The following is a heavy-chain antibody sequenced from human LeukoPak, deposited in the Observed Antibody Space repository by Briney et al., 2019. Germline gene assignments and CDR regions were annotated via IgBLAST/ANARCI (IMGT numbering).Heavy chain of an antibody. V-gene: IGHV1-46*01. CDR3: AKDHLEGWNDGGLDY. Sequence: GASVKVSCKASGYTFTSYYMHWVRQAPGQGLEWMGIINPSGGSTSYAQKFQGRVTMTRDTSTSTVYMELSSLRSEDTAVYYCAKDHLEGWNDGGLDYWGQGTLVTVSS. D-gene: IGHD1-1*01. J-gene: IGHJ4*02. CDR2: INPSGGST. CDR1: GYTFTSYY.